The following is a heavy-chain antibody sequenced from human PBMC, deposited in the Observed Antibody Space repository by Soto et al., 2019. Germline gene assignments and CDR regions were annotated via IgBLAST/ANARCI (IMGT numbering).Heavy chain of an antibody. D-gene: IGHD6-13*01. Sequence: QVQLVESGGGVVQPGRSLRLSCAASGFTFSSYGMHWVRQAPGKGLEWVAVILYDGSNKYYADSVKGRFTISRDNSKNTLYLQINSLRSEDTAVYYCARPGIAAAGTIYWGQGTLVTVSS. J-gene: IGHJ4*02. CDR1: GFTFSSYG. V-gene: IGHV3-33*05. CDR3: ARPGIAAAGTIY. CDR2: ILYDGSNK.